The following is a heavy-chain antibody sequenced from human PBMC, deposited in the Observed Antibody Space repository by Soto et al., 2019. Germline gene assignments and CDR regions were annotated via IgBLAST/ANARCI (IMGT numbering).Heavy chain of an antibody. CDR2: INPNSGGT. CDR1: GYTFTGYY. D-gene: IGHD3-16*02. V-gene: IGHV1-2*04. CDR3: ARAFMITFGGVIGHLPPPREYYGMDV. Sequence: ASVKVSCKASGYTFTGYYMHWVRQAPGQGLEWMGWINPNSGGTNYAQKFQGWVTMTRDTSISTAYMELSRLRSDDTAVYYCARAFMITFGGVIGHLPPPREYYGMDVWGQGTTVTVSS. J-gene: IGHJ6*02.